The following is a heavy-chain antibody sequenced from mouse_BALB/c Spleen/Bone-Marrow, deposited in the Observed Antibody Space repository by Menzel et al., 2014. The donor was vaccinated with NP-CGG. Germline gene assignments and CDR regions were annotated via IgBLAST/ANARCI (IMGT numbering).Heavy chain of an antibody. CDR1: GYTFTSYW. Sequence: QVQLKESGAEPAKPGASVKMSCKASGYTFTSYWMHWVKQRPGQGLEWIGYINPSTGYTEYNQKFKDKATLTADKSSSTAYMQLSSLTSEDSAVYYCANYGSPSYYFDYWGQGTTLTVSS. J-gene: IGHJ2*01. V-gene: IGHV1-7*01. D-gene: IGHD1-1*01. CDR2: INPSTGYT. CDR3: ANYGSPSYYFDY.